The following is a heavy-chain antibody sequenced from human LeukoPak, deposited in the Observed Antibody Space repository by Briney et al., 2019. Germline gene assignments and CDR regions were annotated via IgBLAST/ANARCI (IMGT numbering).Heavy chain of an antibody. CDR1: GFTVSSNY. J-gene: IGHJ4*02. D-gene: IGHD2-21*02. Sequence: GGSLRLSCAASGFTVSSNYMSWVRQAPGKGLEWVSVIYSGGSTYYADSVKGRFTISRDNSKNTLYLQMNSLRAEDTAVYYCARDPLAYCGGDCYAPFDYWGQGTLVTVSS. CDR2: IYSGGST. CDR3: ARDPLAYCGGDCYAPFDY. V-gene: IGHV3-53*05.